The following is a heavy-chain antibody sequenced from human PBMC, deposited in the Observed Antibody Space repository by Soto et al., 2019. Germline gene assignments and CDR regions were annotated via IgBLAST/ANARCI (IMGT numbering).Heavy chain of an antibody. CDR2: ISYDGSNK. D-gene: IGHD6-6*01. J-gene: IGHJ4*02. V-gene: IGHV3-30*18. CDR1: GFTFSSYG. Sequence: PGGSLRLSCAASGFTFSSYGMHWVRQAPGKGLEWVAVISYDGSNKYYADSVKGRFTISRDNSKNTLYLQMNSLRAEDTAVYYCAKAFDGFEYSSSDGDFDYWGQGTLVTVSS. CDR3: AKAFDGFEYSSSDGDFDY.